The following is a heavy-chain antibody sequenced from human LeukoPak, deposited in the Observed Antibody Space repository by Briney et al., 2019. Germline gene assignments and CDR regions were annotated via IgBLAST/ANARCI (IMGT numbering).Heavy chain of an antibody. CDR2: ISSSSSYI. Sequence: GGSLRLPCAASGFSFSSYSMNWVRQAPGKGLEWVSSISSSSSYIYYADSVKGRFTISRDNAKNSLSLQMNSLRAEDTAVYYCARAGVGAYYFDYWGQGTLVTVSS. D-gene: IGHD1-26*01. CDR3: ARAGVGAYYFDY. V-gene: IGHV3-21*01. J-gene: IGHJ4*02. CDR1: GFSFSSYS.